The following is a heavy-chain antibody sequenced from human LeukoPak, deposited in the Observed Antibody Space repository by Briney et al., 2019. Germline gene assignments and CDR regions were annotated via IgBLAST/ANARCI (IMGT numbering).Heavy chain of an antibody. D-gene: IGHD5/OR15-5a*01. J-gene: IGHJ4*02. CDR1: GDSVSSNSAT. CDR3: ARAPTPDLGSHVYDN. CDR2: TYYRSKWYH. Sequence: SQTLSLTCAISGDSVSSNSATWNWIRQSPSRGLEWLGRTYYRSKWYHDYAVSVKSRISINPDTSKNQFSLQLNSVTPEDTAVYYCARAPTPDLGSHVYDNWGQGTLVTVSS. V-gene: IGHV6-1*01.